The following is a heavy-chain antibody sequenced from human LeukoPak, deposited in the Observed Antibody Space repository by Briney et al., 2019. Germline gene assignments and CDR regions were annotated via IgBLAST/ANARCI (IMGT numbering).Heavy chain of an antibody. D-gene: IGHD5-18*01. Sequence: SETLSLTCTVSGGSISNYYWSWIRQPAGKGLEWIGRIYSSGSTYYNPSLKSRVTISVDTSNNQFSLQLSSVTAADTAVYYCASHTAMVSVGFDYWGQGTLVTVSS. CDR3: ASHTAMVSVGFDY. CDR1: GGSISNYY. V-gene: IGHV4-4*07. J-gene: IGHJ4*02. CDR2: IYSSGST.